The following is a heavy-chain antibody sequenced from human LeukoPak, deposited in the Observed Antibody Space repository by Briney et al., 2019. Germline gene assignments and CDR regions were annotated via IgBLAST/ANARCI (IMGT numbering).Heavy chain of an antibody. CDR2: INPNSGGT. J-gene: IGHJ4*02. CDR1: GYTFTGYS. D-gene: IGHD6-13*01. Sequence: ASVKVSCKASGYTFTGYSIHRVRQAPGQGLEWMGWINPNSGGTNYAQNFQGRVTMTRDTSISTAFMELSRLTSDDTAVYYCARAGLQLAAYYFDYWGQGSLVTVSS. CDR3: ARAGLQLAAYYFDY. V-gene: IGHV1-2*02.